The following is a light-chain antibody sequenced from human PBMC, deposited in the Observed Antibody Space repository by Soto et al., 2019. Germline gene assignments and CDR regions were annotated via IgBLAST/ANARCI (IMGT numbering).Light chain of an antibody. CDR3: QHYGSSPYT. CDR1: QSVSSSY. J-gene: IGKJ2*01. Sequence: LTQSPGTLSLSPGERATLSCRASQSVSSSYLAWYQQKPGQAPRLLIYGASSRATGIPDRFSGSGSGTDSTLTISRLEPEDFAVYYCQHYGSSPYTFGQGTKLEIK. CDR2: GAS. V-gene: IGKV3-20*01.